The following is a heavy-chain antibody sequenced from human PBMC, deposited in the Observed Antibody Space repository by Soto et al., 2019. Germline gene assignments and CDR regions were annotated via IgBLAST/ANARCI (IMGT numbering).Heavy chain of an antibody. J-gene: IGHJ3*01. CDR3: ARYDAFKAFDL. D-gene: IGHD1-1*01. V-gene: IGHV3-21*01. CDR2: ISSASSSI. Sequence: VQLVESGGGLVKPGGSLRLSCAASGFTFSSYSMNWVRQSPGKGLEWVASISSASSSIDFADSVKGRFTISRDNVNNSVFLQMNSLRAEDTGIYYCARYDAFKAFDLWGQGTMVTVSS. CDR1: GFTFSSYS.